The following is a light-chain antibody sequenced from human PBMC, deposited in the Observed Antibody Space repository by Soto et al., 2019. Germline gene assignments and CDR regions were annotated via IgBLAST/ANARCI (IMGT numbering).Light chain of an antibody. CDR3: QQGWT. Sequence: DIQMTQSPSTLSASVGDRVTITCRASQSISSWLAWYQQKPGKAPKLLIYDASSLESGVPSRFSGSGSGTEFTLTISSLQPDDFETYYCQQGWTFGQGTKVEIK. J-gene: IGKJ1*01. CDR1: QSISSW. V-gene: IGKV1-5*01. CDR2: DAS.